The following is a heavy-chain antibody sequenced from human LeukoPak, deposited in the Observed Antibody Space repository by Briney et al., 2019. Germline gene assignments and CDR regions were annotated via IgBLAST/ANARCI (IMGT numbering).Heavy chain of an antibody. J-gene: IGHJ3*01. V-gene: IGHV3-15*01. Sequence: PGGSLRLSCAASGFNFYYDWMSWVRQAPGKGLEWVGRIKSKTVGGTTEYAAPVKGRFTISRGDSRNTLYLQMSSLKTEDTAVYYCVRDQYCASSSCPGAFDLWGQGTVVTVSS. CDR2: IKSKTVGGTT. CDR1: GFNFYYDW. D-gene: IGHD2-2*01. CDR3: VRDQYCASSSCPGAFDL.